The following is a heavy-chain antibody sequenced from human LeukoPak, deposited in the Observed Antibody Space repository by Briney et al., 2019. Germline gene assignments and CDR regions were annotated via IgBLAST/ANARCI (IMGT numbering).Heavy chain of an antibody. CDR3: ARKLRLGGNWFDP. CDR1: GGTFTSYA. D-gene: IGHD1-26*01. Sequence: SVKVSCKTSGGTFTSYAITWVRQAPGQGLEWMGKIIPISGKTNYAQKFQGRVTFTADESTSTAYMELSSLRSEDTALYYCARKLRLGGNWFDPWGQGTLVTVSS. V-gene: IGHV1-69*15. J-gene: IGHJ5*02. CDR2: IIPISGKT.